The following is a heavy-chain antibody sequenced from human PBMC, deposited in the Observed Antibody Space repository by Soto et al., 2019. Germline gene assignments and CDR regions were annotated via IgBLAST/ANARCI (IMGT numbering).Heavy chain of an antibody. J-gene: IGHJ4*02. CDR2: ISAYNGNT. D-gene: IGHD6-6*01. CDR3: ARGGSASDFYC. V-gene: IGHV1-18*01. CDR1: GYTFTNYG. Sequence: ASVKVSCKTSGYTFTNYGINWVRQAPGQGLEWMGWISAYNGNTNYAQKFQGRVTVTTDTSTTTAYMELRSLRSDDTAVYYCARGGSASDFYCWGQGTLVTVSS.